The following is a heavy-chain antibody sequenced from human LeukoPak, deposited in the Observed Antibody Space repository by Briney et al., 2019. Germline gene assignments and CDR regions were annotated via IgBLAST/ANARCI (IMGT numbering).Heavy chain of an antibody. CDR1: GGTFSSYA. J-gene: IGHJ3*02. D-gene: IGHD2-15*01. V-gene: IGHV1-69*04. CDR3: AREEGEYYCSGGSCYSLDDAFDI. Sequence: VASVKVSCKASGGTFSSYAISWVRQAPGQGLEWMGRFIPILGIANYAQKFQGRVTITADKSTSTAYMELSSLRSEDTAVYYCAREEGEYYCSGGSCYSLDDAFDIWGQGTMVTVSS. CDR2: FIPILGIA.